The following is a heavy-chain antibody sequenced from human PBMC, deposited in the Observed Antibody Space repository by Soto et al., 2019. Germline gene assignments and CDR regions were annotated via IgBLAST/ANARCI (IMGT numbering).Heavy chain of an antibody. CDR2: IYYSGST. CDR3: ARGISGYDILTYYYYYYMDV. V-gene: IGHV4-59*01. CDR1: GGSISSYY. Sequence: SETLSLTCTVSGGSISSYYWSWIRQPPGKGLEWIGYIYYSGSTNYNPSLKSRVTISVDTSKNQFSLKLSSVTAADTAVYYCARGISGYDILTYYYYYYMDVWGKGTTVTVSS. D-gene: IGHD3-9*01. J-gene: IGHJ6*03.